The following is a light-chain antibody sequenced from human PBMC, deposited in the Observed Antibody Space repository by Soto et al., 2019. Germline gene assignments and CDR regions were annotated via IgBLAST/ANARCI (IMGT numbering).Light chain of an antibody. CDR1: SSDVGGYNY. Sequence: QSALTQPPSASGSPGQSVTISCTGTSSDVGGYNYVSWYQQHPGKAPKLMISEVSKRPSGVPDRFSGSKSGNTASLTVSGLQAADEADYSFSSFAGNNNLVFGGGTKLTVL. CDR2: EVS. CDR3: SSFAGNNNLV. J-gene: IGLJ2*01. V-gene: IGLV2-8*01.